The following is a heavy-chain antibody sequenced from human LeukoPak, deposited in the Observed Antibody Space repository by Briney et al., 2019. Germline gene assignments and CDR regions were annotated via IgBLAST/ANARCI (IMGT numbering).Heavy chain of an antibody. CDR1: GFTFSSYW. J-gene: IGHJ6*03. D-gene: IGHD3-10*01. CDR3: ARLLNTLLWFGESDYYYMDV. V-gene: IGHV3-7*01. CDR2: IKQDGSEK. Sequence: GGSLRLSCAASGFTFSSYWMSWVRQAPGKGLEWVANIKQDGSEKYYVDSVKGRFTISRDNAKNSLYLQMNSLRAEDTAVYYCARLLNTLLWFGESDYYYMDVWGKGTTVTVSS.